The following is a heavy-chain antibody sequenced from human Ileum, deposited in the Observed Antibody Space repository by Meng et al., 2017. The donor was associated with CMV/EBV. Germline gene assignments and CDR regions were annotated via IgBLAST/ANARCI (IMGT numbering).Heavy chain of an antibody. CDR2: IREDGGEQ. D-gene: IGHD4-23*01. J-gene: IGHJ3*01. CDR1: GFNFSNHW. Sequence: GESLKISCEASGFNFSNHWMSWVRQAPEKGLEWVANIREDGGEQYYADSVQGRFTISRDNAKNSLSLQMDNVRPEDSAVYYCARPFYGGNGFDAINVWGPGTRVTVSS. V-gene: IGHV3-7*03. CDR3: ARPFYGGNGFDAINV.